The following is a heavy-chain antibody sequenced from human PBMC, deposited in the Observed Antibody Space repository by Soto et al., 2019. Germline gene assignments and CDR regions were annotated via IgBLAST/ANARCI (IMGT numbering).Heavy chain of an antibody. Sequence: SETLSLSCSVSGGSVSDKTYYWSWIRQPPGKRLEWIGYVYYSGTTNYNPSLKSRVTISVDLSKNRFSLRLSSVTTADTALYYCARTTAVPNTLRSRYFFDYWGQGTLVTVSS. D-gene: IGHD4-17*01. J-gene: IGHJ4*02. CDR2: VYYSGTT. V-gene: IGHV4-61*01. CDR3: ARTTAVPNTLRSRYFFDY. CDR1: GGSVSDKTYY.